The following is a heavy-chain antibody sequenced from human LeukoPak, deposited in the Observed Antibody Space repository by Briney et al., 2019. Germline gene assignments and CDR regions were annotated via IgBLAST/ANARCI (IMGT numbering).Heavy chain of an antibody. J-gene: IGHJ5*02. CDR2: FSAYNGNT. Sequence: AASVKVSCKASGYTFTSYGISWVRQAPGQGLEWMGWFSAYNGNTNYAQKLQGRVTMTTDTSTSTAYMELRSLRSDDTAVYYCAREGLRYSDRDGWFDPWGQGTLVTVSS. CDR1: GYTFTSYG. V-gene: IGHV1-18*01. D-gene: IGHD3-9*01. CDR3: AREGLRYSDRDGWFDP.